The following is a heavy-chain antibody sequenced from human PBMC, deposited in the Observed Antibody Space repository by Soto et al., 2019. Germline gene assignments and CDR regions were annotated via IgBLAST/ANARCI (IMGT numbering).Heavy chain of an antibody. CDR2: IIPIFGTA. D-gene: IGHD3-10*02. Sequence: QVQMVQSGAEVKKPGSSVKVSCQASGGTFSSYAISWVRQAPGQGLEWMGGIIPIFGTANYAQKFQGRVTITADESTSTAYMELSSLRSEDTAVYYCNVQGAACTSNHFDYWGQGTLVTVSS. J-gene: IGHJ4*02. V-gene: IGHV1-69*01. CDR3: NVQGAACTSNHFDY. CDR1: GGTFSSYA.